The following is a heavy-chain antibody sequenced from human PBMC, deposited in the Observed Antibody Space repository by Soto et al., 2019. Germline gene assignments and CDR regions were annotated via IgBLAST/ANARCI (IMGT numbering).Heavy chain of an antibody. CDR2: IYCDDDK. D-gene: IGHD6-6*01. J-gene: IGHJ4*02. CDR3: KHSGGSVPVRRLFGFFDY. Sequence: GXTLVNPTKTPTXICRFCRFSLTTRGVGVVWRRQPPGTALEWLALIYCDDDKRYSTSLTSGLTISKGTSENQWFLTMTNIDPVHTATYHCKHSGGSVPVRRLFGFFDYWGQGILAPVSS. V-gene: IGHV2-5*02. CDR1: RFSLTTRGVG.